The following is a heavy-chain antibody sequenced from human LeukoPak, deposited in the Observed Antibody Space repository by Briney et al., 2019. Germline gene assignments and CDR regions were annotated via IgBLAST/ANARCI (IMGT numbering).Heavy chain of an antibody. Sequence: RAGGSLRLSCAASGFTFSSFSMNWVRPAPGKGLEWVSSISSSSSYIYYADSVKGRFTISRDNAKNSLYLQMISLRAEDTAVYYCARYPRRFLEWLSGYFDYWGQGTLVTVSS. D-gene: IGHD3-3*01. J-gene: IGHJ4*02. V-gene: IGHV3-21*01. CDR1: GFTFSSFS. CDR2: ISSSSSYI. CDR3: ARYPRRFLEWLSGYFDY.